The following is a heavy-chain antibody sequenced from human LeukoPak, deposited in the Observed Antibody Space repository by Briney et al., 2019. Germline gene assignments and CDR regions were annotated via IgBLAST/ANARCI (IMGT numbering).Heavy chain of an antibody. CDR1: GFAFSYHS. CDR3: ARLLKYYYDSSGSGEDWYFDL. Sequence: GGSLRLSCAAYGFAFSYHSMNWVRQAPRKGLEWISYISRSGDTIYYADSVKGRFTISRDNADSSLYLQMNSLRDEDTAVYYCARLLKYYYDSSGSGEDWYFDLWGRGTLVTVSS. J-gene: IGHJ2*01. D-gene: IGHD3-22*01. V-gene: IGHV3-48*02. CDR2: ISRSGDTI.